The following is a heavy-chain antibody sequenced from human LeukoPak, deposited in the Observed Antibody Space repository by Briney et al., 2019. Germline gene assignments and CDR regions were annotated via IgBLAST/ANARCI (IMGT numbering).Heavy chain of an antibody. CDR2: ISYDGSNK. Sequence: GGSLRLSCAASGFTFSSYAMSWVRQAPGKGLEWVAVISYDGSNKYYADSVKGRFTISRDNSKNTLYLQMNSLRAEDTAVYYCAKGGDWSSFDYWGQGTLVTVSS. V-gene: IGHV3-30*18. D-gene: IGHD2-21*02. CDR1: GFTFSSYA. J-gene: IGHJ4*02. CDR3: AKGGDWSSFDY.